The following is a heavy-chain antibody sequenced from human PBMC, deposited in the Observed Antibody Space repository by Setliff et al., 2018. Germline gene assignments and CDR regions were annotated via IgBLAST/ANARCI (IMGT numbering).Heavy chain of an antibody. CDR2: TNHSGSP. Sequence: NPSETLSLTCAVYGASFSGTYCSWIRQSPGKGLEWIGEINHTGSPNWIGETNHSGSPNYNPSLKSRVTMSVDTSKNQFSLKLTSVTAADTAVYYCRVWVDMIEVDSWAQGTLVTVSS. D-gene: IGHD3-22*01. CDR1: GASFSGTY. J-gene: IGHJ4*02. CDR3: RVWVDMIEVDS. V-gene: IGHV4-34*01.